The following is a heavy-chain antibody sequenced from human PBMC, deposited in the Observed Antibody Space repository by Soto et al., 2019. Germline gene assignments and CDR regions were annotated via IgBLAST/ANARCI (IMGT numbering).Heavy chain of an antibody. CDR3: ARVERGTATTVVDAFDI. V-gene: IGHV4-61*01. CDR2: MSHSGGT. D-gene: IGHD1-1*01. J-gene: IGHJ3*02. CDR1: GGSVNSGNYY. Sequence: PLEPLSLTCTVLGGSVNSGNYYWSWIQQPPGKGLEWIGEMSHSGGTHFNPSLKSRVIISVDTSKNQFSLKMSSVTAADTALYYCARVERGTATTVVDAFDIWGPGTMVTVS.